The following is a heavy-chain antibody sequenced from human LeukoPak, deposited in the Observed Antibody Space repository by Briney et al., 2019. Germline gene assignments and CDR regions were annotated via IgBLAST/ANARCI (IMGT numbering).Heavy chain of an antibody. J-gene: IGHJ2*01. Sequence: SETLSLTCTVSGGSISSGDVYWTWIRQPAGKGLEWIGRIHTSGGPSYNPSLKSRVTISVDTSNNQFSLKLSSVTAADTAVYYCARQQQAVAGTWDFDLWGRGTLVTVSS. CDR1: GGSISSGDVY. CDR3: ARQQQAVAGTWDFDL. CDR2: IHTSGGP. D-gene: IGHD6-19*01. V-gene: IGHV4-61*02.